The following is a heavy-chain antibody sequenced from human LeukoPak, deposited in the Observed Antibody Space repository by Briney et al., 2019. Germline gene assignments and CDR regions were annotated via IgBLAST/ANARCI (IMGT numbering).Heavy chain of an antibody. CDR2: ITPLLDST. CDR3: TRLVAGGFDS. V-gene: IGHV1-69*04. D-gene: IGHD1-26*01. Sequence: ASVKVSCKFSGGSISNYAVSWVRQAPGQGLEWMGRITPLLDSTKYAEKFEDRVTITADKSANTVYMEVTSLRFEDTAMYFCTRLVAGGFDSWGQGTLLTVSS. CDR1: GGSISNYA. J-gene: IGHJ4*02.